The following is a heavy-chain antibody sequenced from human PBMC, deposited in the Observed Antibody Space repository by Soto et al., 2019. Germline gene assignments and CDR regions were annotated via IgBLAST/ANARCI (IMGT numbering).Heavy chain of an antibody. J-gene: IGHJ4*02. CDR1: GYTFATHW. CDR2: IYPGDSDT. Sequence: PAXNLKLSWKGSGYTFATHWIAWLRQMPGKGLEWMGIIYPGDSDTRYSPSFQGQVTISADKSFSTAYLQWSSLKASDTAIYFCARLELTGLDNWGQGTPVTVS. D-gene: IGHD3-9*01. CDR3: ARLELTGLDN. V-gene: IGHV5-51*01.